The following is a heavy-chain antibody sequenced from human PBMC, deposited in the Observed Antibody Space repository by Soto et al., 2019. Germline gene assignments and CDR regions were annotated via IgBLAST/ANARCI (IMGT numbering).Heavy chain of an antibody. J-gene: IGHJ4*02. D-gene: IGHD1-1*01. CDR1: GGSASSSSYY. CDR2: VYYSGST. CDR3: GRLEVLDTMSYYFDY. V-gene: IGHV4-39*01. Sequence: PSETLSLTCTVSGGSASSSSYYWGWVRQPPGKGLEWIGSVYYSGSTYYNPSLESRVTISVDKSKNQFSLKLMSLSAADTAVYYCGRLEVLDTMSYYFDYWCQGDPVTVSS.